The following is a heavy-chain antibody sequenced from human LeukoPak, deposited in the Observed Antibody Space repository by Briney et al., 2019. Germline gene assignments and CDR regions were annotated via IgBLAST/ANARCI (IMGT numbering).Heavy chain of an antibody. CDR3: ASLTTVTTSAFDY. V-gene: IGHV4-59*01. Sequence: SETLSLTCIVSGASINSYYWSWIRQPPGKGLEWIGYIYYSGSTNYNPSLKSRVTILVDTSKNQFSLKLSSVTAADTAVYYCASLTTVTTSAFDYWGQGTLVTVSS. CDR1: GASINSYY. J-gene: IGHJ4*02. CDR2: IYYSGST. D-gene: IGHD4-17*01.